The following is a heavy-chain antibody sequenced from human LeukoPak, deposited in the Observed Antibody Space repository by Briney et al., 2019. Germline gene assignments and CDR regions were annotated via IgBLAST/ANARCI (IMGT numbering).Heavy chain of an antibody. CDR2: ISGSGGST. V-gene: IGHV3-23*01. CDR3: AKISNYYGSTDY. J-gene: IGHJ4*02. Sequence: GGSLRLSCAASGFTFSSYAMSWVRQAPGKGLEWVSAISGSGGSTYYADSVKGRFTISRDNSKNTLYLQMNSPRAEDTAVYYCAKISNYYGSTDYWGQGTLVTVSS. CDR1: GFTFSSYA. D-gene: IGHD3-10*01.